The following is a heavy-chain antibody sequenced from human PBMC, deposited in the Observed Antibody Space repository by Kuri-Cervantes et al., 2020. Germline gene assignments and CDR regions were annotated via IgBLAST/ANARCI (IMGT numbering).Heavy chain of an antibody. D-gene: IGHD2-21*02. J-gene: IGHJ4*02. CDR2: INPNSGGT. V-gene: IGHV1-2*04. CDR3: ARDSANMLWWWLLYSAT. Sequence: ASVKVSCKASGYTFTGYYMHWVRQAPGQGLEWMGWINPNSGGTNYAQKFQGLVTMTRDTSISTAYMKLSRLRSDDTAVYYCARDSANMLWWWLLYSATRGQGTLVTVSS. CDR1: GYTFTGYY.